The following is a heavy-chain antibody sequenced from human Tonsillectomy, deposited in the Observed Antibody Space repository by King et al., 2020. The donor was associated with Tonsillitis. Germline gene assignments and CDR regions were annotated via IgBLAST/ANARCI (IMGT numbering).Heavy chain of an antibody. Sequence: VQLVESGGGLVQPGGSLRLSCAASGFTFSSYAMSWVRQAPGKGLVWVSAISGSGGSTYYADSVKGRFTISRDNSKNTLYLQMNSLRAEDTAVYYCANPYGDYRQRMDYWGQGTLVTVSS. CDR2: ISGSGGST. J-gene: IGHJ4*02. CDR1: GFTFSSYA. CDR3: ANPYGDYRQRMDY. V-gene: IGHV3-23*04. D-gene: IGHD4-17*01.